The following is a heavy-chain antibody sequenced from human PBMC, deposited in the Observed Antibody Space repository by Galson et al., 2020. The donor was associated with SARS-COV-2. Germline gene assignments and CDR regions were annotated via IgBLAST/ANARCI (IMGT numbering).Heavy chain of an antibody. CDR2: IYSGDST. CDR1: GFTVSTNY. D-gene: IGHD6-19*01. CDR3: ARVGYSSGWYRH. J-gene: IGHJ4*02. Sequence: GESLKISCAASGFTVSTNYMSWVRQAPGKGLECVSVIYSGDSTDYADSLKGRFIISRDNFKNTLYLQMNSLRAEDTAVYYCARVGYSSGWYRHWGQGTLVTVSS. V-gene: IGHV3-53*01.